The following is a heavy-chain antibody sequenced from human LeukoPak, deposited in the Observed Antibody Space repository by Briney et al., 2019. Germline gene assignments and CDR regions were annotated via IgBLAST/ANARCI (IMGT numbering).Heavy chain of an antibody. J-gene: IGHJ4*02. CDR1: GFTINTFT. CDR2: IRGAEGGT. D-gene: IGHD2-8*01. V-gene: IGHV3-23*01. CDR3: AKDTSIGKYCTNGVCSPFDY. Sequence: GGSLRLSCAASGFTINTFTMNWVRQAPGKGLEWVSTIRGAEGGTSYADSVRGRFTISRDNSRNTLYLQMISLRPEDTAVYYCAKDTSIGKYCTNGVCSPFDYWGQGTLVTVSS.